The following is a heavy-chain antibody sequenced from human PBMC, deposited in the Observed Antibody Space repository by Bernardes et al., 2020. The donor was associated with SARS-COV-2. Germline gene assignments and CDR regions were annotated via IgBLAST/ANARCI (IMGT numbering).Heavy chain of an antibody. Sequence: GGSLRLSCAASRFTFSNYAMSWVRQAPGKGLEWVSGISCSGGSRYYADSVKGRFTISRDNSKNTLYLQMNSLTAEDTAVYYCAKDLAVAGTGGDGDYWGQGTLVTVSS. D-gene: IGHD6-19*01. CDR2: ISCSGGSR. CDR1: RFTFSNYA. CDR3: AKDLAVAGTGGDGDY. V-gene: IGHV3-23*01. J-gene: IGHJ4*02.